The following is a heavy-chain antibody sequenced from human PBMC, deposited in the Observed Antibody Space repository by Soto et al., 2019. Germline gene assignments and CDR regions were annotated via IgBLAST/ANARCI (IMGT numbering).Heavy chain of an antibody. CDR2: IWYDGSNK. V-gene: IGHV3-33*08. Sequence: PGGSLRLSCAASGFTFSDYYMHWVRQAPGKGLEWVAVIWYDGSNKCYADSVKGRFTISRDNSKNTLYLQMNSLRAEDTAVYYCARDSSGYYADYWGQGTLVTVS. J-gene: IGHJ4*02. D-gene: IGHD3-22*01. CDR1: GFTFSDYY. CDR3: ARDSSGYYADY.